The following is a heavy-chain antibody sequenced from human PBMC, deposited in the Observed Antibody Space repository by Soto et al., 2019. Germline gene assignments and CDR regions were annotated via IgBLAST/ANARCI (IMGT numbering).Heavy chain of an antibody. V-gene: IGHV4-39*01. J-gene: IGHJ4*02. CDR1: GGSVSSSSYY. CDR2: VYYSGST. D-gene: IGHD3-9*01. CDR3: GRLEGLATISYYFDY. Sequence: SETLSLTCTVSGGSVSSSSYYWGWVHQPPGKGLEWIGSVYYSGSTYYNPSLESRVAISVDKSKNQFSLKLMSLSAADTAVYYCGRLEGLATISYYFDYWGQGALVTVSS.